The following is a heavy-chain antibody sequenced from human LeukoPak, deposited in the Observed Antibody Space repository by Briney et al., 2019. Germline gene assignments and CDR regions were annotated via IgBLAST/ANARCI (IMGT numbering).Heavy chain of an antibody. Sequence: PGRSLRLSCAASGFTFSSYGMHWVRQAPGKGLEWVTVISYDGSNKYYADSLKGRFTISRDNSKNTMYLQMNRISDEDTAVPYSEPVGASWYDFWSGFRGMAVWGQPTMLTVSS. CDR1: GFTFSSYG. V-gene: IGHV3-30*03. CDR3: EPVGASWYDFWSGFRGMAV. D-gene: IGHD3-3*01. J-gene: IGHJ6*02. CDR2: ISYDGSNK.